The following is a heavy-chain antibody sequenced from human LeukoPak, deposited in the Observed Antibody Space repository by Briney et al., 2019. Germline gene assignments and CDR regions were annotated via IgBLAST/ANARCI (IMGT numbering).Heavy chain of an antibody. V-gene: IGHV3-30*04. CDR1: GFTFSSYV. Sequence: GGSLRLSCAASGFTFSSYVMHWVRQAPGKGLEWVAIISYDGSNEYYADSVKGRFTISRDNSKNTLYLQMNSVRAEDTAVYYCVRVRSSRGQRIQLWRSPSNWFDPWGQGTLVTVSS. CDR2: ISYDGSNE. D-gene: IGHD5-18*01. J-gene: IGHJ5*02. CDR3: VRVRSSRGQRIQLWRSPSNWFDP.